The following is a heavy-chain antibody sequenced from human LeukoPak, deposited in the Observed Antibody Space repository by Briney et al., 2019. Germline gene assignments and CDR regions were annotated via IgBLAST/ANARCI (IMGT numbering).Heavy chain of an antibody. Sequence: ASVKVSCKASGYTFTSYDINWVRQATGQGLEWMGWMNPNSGNTGYAQKFQGRVTITRNTSISTAYMELSSLRSEDTAVYYCARGSSYYGSGSYYRLYYMDVWGKGTTVTVSS. CDR3: ARGSSYYGSGSYYRLYYMDV. CDR2: MNPNSGNT. D-gene: IGHD3-10*01. V-gene: IGHV1-8*03. CDR1: GYTFTSYD. J-gene: IGHJ6*03.